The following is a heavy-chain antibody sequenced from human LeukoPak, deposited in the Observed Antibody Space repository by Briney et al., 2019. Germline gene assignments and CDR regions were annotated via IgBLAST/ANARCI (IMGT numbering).Heavy chain of an antibody. D-gene: IGHD2-15*01. V-gene: IGHV1-2*02. CDR3: ASLVGYCSGGSCYSSYYFDY. Sequence: ASVKVSCKASGYTFTSYYMHWVRQAPGQGLEWMGWINPNSGGTNYAQKFQGRVTMTRDTSISTAYMELSRLRSDDTAVYYCASLVGYCSGGSCYSSYYFDYWGQGTLVTVSS. J-gene: IGHJ4*02. CDR2: INPNSGGT. CDR1: GYTFTSYY.